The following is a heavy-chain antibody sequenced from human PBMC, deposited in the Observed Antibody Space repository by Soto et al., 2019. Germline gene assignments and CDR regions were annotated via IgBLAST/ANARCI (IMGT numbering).Heavy chain of an antibody. D-gene: IGHD3-10*01. V-gene: IGHV4-61*03. CDR1: GGSVSSGSYY. J-gene: IGHJ6*02. CDR2: IYYSGST. CDR3: AREKSYGSGSLYFGMDV. Sequence: QVQLQESGPGLVKPSETLSLTCTVSGGSVSSGSYYWSWIRQPPGKGLEWIGYIYYSGSTNYNPSLKSRVIISVDTSKNHFSLKLSSVTAADTAVYYCAREKSYGSGSLYFGMDVWGQGTTVTVSS.